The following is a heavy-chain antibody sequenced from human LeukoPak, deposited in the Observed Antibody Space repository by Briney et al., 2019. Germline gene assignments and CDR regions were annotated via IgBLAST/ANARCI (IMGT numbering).Heavy chain of an antibody. CDR3: ARDGSGWYYFDY. D-gene: IGHD6-19*01. V-gene: IGHV3-21*01. J-gene: IGHJ4*02. CDR2: IGSSSSYI. Sequence: TRGSLRLSCAASGFTFSSYSMNWVRQAPGKGLEWVSSIGSSSSYIYYADSVKGRFTISRDNAKNSLYLQMNSLRAEDTAVYYCARDGSGWYYFDYWGQGTLVTVSS. CDR1: GFTFSSYS.